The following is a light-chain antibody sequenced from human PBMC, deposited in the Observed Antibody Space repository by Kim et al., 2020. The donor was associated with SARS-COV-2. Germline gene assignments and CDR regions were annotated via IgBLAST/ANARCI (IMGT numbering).Light chain of an antibody. CDR1: QSVGSY. CDR3: QHRSDWPRGA. Sequence: EIVLTQSPGSLSLSPGDRATLSCRASQSVGSYFAWYQQKPGQPPRLLIYDASVRATGVPARFRGSGYGTDFTLTIDSLEPEDFVVYYCQHRSDWPRGAFGQGTRLEIK. J-gene: IGKJ5*01. CDR2: DAS. V-gene: IGKV3-11*01.